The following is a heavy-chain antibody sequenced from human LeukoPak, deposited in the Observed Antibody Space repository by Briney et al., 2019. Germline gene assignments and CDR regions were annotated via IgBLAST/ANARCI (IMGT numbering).Heavy chain of an antibody. CDR1: GGTLSSYA. CDR3: ARGKYGDYTEDFDY. CDR2: IIPIFGTA. J-gene: IGHJ4*02. V-gene: IGHV1-69*13. Sequence: ASVKVSCKASGGTLSSYAISWVRQAPGQGLEWMGGIIPIFGTANYAQKFQGRVTITADESTSTAYMELSSLRSEDTAVYYCARGKYGDYTEDFDYWGQGTLVTVSS. D-gene: IGHD4-17*01.